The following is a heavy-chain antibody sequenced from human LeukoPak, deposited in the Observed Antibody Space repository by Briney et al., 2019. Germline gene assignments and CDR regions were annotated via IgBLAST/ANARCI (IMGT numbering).Heavy chain of an antibody. CDR3: VKLQPNTGQWAFDI. J-gene: IGHJ3*02. Sequence: PSETLSLTCTVSGASISSFYWSWVRQPPGEGLEWIGYISNGGSTNYNPSLKSRVTISVDTSQSQLSLKVNSVTAADTAVYYCVKLQPNTGQWAFDIWCQGTMVSVSS. CDR1: GASISSFY. D-gene: IGHD1-1*01. CDR2: ISNGGST. V-gene: IGHV4-59*01.